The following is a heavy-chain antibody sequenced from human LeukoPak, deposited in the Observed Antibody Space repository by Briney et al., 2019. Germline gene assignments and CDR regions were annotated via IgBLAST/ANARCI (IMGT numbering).Heavy chain of an antibody. J-gene: IGHJ4*02. V-gene: IGHV3-21*01. CDR3: AKDPRYSSSSGDGDY. Sequence: PGGSLRLSCAASGFTLRSYTMNWVRQAPGKGLEWVSSIGISSNKIYYADSVKGRFIISRDNSKNTLYLQMNSLRAEDTAVYYCAKDPRYSSSSGDGDYWGQGTLVTVSS. CDR2: IGISSNKI. CDR1: GFTLRSYT. D-gene: IGHD6-6*01.